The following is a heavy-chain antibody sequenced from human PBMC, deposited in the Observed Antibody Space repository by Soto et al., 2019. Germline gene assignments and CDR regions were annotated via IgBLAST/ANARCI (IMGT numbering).Heavy chain of an antibody. CDR1: GGTFSSYA. V-gene: IGHV1-69*01. CDR3: XXXXXXXXXXXXXXXEGWFDP. J-gene: IGHJ5*02. Sequence: QVQLVQSGAEVKKPGSSVKVSCKASGGTFSSYAISWVRQAPGQGLEWMGGIIPIFGTANYAQKFQGRVTITADXXXXXXXXXXXXXXXXXXXXXXXXXXXXXXXXXXXXXXEGWFDPWGQGTLVTVSS. CDR2: IIPIFGTA.